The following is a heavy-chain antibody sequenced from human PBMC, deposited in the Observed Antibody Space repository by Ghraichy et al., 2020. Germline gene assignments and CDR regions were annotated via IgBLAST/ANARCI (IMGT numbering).Heavy chain of an antibody. D-gene: IGHD3-3*01. Sequence: SETLSLTCTVSGGSISRGGYYWSWIRQHPGKGLEWIGDIYYSGSTSYNPSLKSRVTISVDTSKNQFSLKLSSVTGADTAMYYCARRSGYIVGGMDVWGQGTTVTVSS. CDR3: ARRSGYIVGGMDV. CDR1: GGSISRGGYY. V-gene: IGHV4-31*03. CDR2: IYYSGST. J-gene: IGHJ6*02.